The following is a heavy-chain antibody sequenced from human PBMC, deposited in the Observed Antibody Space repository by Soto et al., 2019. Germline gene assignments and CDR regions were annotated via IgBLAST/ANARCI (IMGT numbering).Heavy chain of an antibody. CDR1: VGSISIGAYA. D-gene: IGHD5-18*01. CDR3: ARGGGGYLIDY. Sequence: SESLALPCASSVGSISIGAYARRWIRQPRGKGLEWLGYIYPSGITYYNPSLKSRVTISVDRSKNQFSLKLSSVPAADTAVYYCARGGGGYLIDYWGQGTLVTVSS. V-gene: IGHV4-30-2*01. CDR2: IYPSGIT. J-gene: IGHJ4*02.